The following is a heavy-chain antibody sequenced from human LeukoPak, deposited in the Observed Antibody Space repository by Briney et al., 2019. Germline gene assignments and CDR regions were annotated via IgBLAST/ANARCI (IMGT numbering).Heavy chain of an antibody. D-gene: IGHD6-19*01. Sequence: ASVKVSCKVSGYTLTELSMHWVRQAPGKGLEWMGGFDPEDGETIYAQKFQGRVTMTEDTSTDTAYMELSSLRSEDTAVYYCATVPVAGSYYGMDVWGQGTTVTVSS. V-gene: IGHV1-24*01. CDR3: ATVPVAGSYYGMDV. CDR1: GYTLTELS. J-gene: IGHJ6*02. CDR2: FDPEDGET.